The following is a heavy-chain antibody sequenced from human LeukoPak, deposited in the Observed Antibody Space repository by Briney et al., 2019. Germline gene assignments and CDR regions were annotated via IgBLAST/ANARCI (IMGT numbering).Heavy chain of an antibody. Sequence: SETLSLTCTVSGGSVNSYYWSWIRQPPGKGLEWIGHASDSGTANYNPSLKSRVTIAIDTPNNQFSLRLSSVTAADTGIYYCARASRHYYNSGSNLTPWSDGIDVWAQGTTVTVSS. CDR1: GGSVNSYY. CDR3: ARASRHYYNSGSNLTPWSDGIDV. CDR2: ASDSGTA. V-gene: IGHV4-59*02. J-gene: IGHJ6*02. D-gene: IGHD3-10*01.